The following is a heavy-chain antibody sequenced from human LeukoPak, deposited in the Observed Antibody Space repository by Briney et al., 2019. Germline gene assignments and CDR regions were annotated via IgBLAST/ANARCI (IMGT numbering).Heavy chain of an antibody. J-gene: IGHJ4*02. V-gene: IGHV3-74*01. CDR2: IEGDGNRI. CDR1: GFTFSSYA. Sequence: GGSLRLSCAASGFTFSSYAMSWVRQAPGKGLMWVSRIEGDGNRITYADSVKGRFTISRDNAKNTQYLQMNSLRAEDTAVYYCTRDWRNLGYDYWGQGTLVTVSS. CDR3: TRDWRNLGYDY. D-gene: IGHD5-12*01.